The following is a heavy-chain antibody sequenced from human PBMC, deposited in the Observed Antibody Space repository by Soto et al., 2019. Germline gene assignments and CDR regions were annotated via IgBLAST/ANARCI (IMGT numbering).Heavy chain of an antibody. J-gene: IGHJ5*02. CDR3: AAGGYSSSRTRGDNWFDP. CDR2: FDPEDGET. Sequence: ASVKVSCKVSGYTLTELSMHWVRQAPGKGLEWMGGFDPEDGETIYAQKFQGRVTMTEDTSTDTAYMELSSLRSEDTAVYYCAAGGYSSSRTRGDNWFDPWGQGTLVTVSS. CDR1: GYTLTELS. D-gene: IGHD6-13*01. V-gene: IGHV1-24*01.